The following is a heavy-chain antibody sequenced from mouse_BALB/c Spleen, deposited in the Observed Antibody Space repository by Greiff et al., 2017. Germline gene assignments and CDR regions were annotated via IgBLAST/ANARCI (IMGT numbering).Heavy chain of an antibody. V-gene: IGHV5-6-3*01. D-gene: IGHD2-2*01. J-gene: IGHJ2*01. CDR1: GFTFSSYG. CDR3: ARVYGYYFDY. Sequence: EVQLVESGGGLVQPGGSLKLSCAASGFTFSSYGMSWVRQTPDKRLELVATINSNGGSTYYPDSVKGRFTISRDNAKNTLYLQMSSLKSEDTAMYYCARVYGYYFDYWGQGTTLTVSS. CDR2: INSNGGST.